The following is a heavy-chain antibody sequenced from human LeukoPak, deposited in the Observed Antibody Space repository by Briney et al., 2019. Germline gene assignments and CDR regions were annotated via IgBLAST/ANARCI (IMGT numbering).Heavy chain of an antibody. J-gene: IGHJ6*04. D-gene: IGHD6-13*01. CDR3: ARAPLGYLMDV. V-gene: IGHV4-34*01. CDR1: GGSFSGYY. Sequence: PSETLSLTCAVYGGSFSGYYWSWIRQPPGKGLEWIGEINHSGSTNYNPSLKSRVTISVDTSKNQFSLKLSSVTAADTAVYYCARAPLGYLMDVWGKGTTVTVSS. CDR2: INHSGST.